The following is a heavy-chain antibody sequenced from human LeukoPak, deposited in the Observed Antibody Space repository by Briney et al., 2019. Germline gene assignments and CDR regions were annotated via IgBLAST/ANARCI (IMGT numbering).Heavy chain of an antibody. D-gene: IGHD3-22*01. CDR3: ARVGDTSGYYYADY. V-gene: IGHV3-74*01. CDR1: GFTFSSYW. J-gene: IGHJ4*02. CDR2: INSDGSST. Sequence: GGSLRLSCAASGFTFSSYWMHWVRQAPGKGLVWVSRINSDGSSTSYADSVKGRFTISRDHAKNTLYLQMNSLRDEDTALYYCARVGDTSGYYYADYWGQGTVVTVSS.